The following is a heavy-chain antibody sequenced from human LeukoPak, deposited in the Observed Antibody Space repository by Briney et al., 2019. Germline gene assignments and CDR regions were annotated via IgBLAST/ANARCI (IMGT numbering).Heavy chain of an antibody. J-gene: IGHJ4*02. CDR2: INRDGSAK. CDR3: ARIVEMATPSDY. D-gene: IGHD5-24*01. V-gene: IGHV3-7*05. Sequence: GGSLRLSCAASGFSFSSYWMSWVRQAPGTGLEWVANINRDGSAKFYVDSVKGRFTISRDNAKNSLCLQMNSLRAEDTAVYYCARIVEMATPSDYWGQGTLVTVSS. CDR1: GFSFSSYW.